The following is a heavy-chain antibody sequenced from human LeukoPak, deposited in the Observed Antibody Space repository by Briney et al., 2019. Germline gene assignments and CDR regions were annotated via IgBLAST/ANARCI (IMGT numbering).Heavy chain of an antibody. Sequence: GGSLRLSCAASGFIFSCYAMHWVRQAPGKGLEYVSGISTDGGSTFYAESVQGRFTISRDNSKNTVYLQLGSLRADDMAVYYCARDSGSGYRQFDCWGQGTLVTVSS. J-gene: IGHJ4*02. D-gene: IGHD3-3*01. CDR3: ARDSGSGYRQFDC. V-gene: IGHV3-64*02. CDR2: ISTDGGST. CDR1: GFIFSCYA.